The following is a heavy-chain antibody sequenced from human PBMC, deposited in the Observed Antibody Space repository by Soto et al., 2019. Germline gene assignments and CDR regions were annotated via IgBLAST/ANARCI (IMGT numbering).Heavy chain of an antibody. CDR1: GGTFSSYA. V-gene: IGHV1-69*13. Sequence: GASVKVSCKASGGTFSSYAISWVRQAPGQGLEWMGGIIPIFGTANYAQKFQGRVTITADESTSTAYMELSSLRSEDTAVYYCAMIYDFWSGTRPDYWGQGTLVTVSS. J-gene: IGHJ4*02. D-gene: IGHD3-3*01. CDR3: AMIYDFWSGTRPDY. CDR2: IIPIFGTA.